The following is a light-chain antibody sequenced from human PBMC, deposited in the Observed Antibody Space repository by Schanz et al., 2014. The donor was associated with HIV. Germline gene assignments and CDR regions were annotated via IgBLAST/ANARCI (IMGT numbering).Light chain of an antibody. CDR3: ISYAGSNDPV. CDR1: SSDVGTYNL. CDR2: EVS. V-gene: IGLV2-14*02. J-gene: IGLJ2*01. Sequence: QSALTQPASVSGSPGQSITISCTGTSSDVGTYNLVSWYQQHPGKAPKLMIYEVSLRPSGVPDRFSGSKSGNTASLTVSGLQAEDEADYYCISYAGSNDPVFGGGTKLTVL.